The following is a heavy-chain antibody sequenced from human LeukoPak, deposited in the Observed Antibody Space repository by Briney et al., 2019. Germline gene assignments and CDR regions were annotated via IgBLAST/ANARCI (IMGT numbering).Heavy chain of an antibody. CDR1: GFSFNKYG. CDR2: ISFDGSNK. V-gene: IGHV3-30*18. J-gene: IGHJ3*01. Sequence: GGSLRLSCAASGFSFNKYGMHWVRQAPGKGPEWVAVISFDGSNKKYRDSVQGRFTIPRDNSKNILYLHMNTLRAEDTAVYYCAKDDEVLWFGEISDVFDFWGQGTLVTVSS. CDR3: AKDDEVLWFGEISDVFDF. D-gene: IGHD3-10*01.